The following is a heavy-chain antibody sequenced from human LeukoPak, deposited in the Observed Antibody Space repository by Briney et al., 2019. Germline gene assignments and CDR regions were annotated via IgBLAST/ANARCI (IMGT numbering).Heavy chain of an antibody. CDR1: EFTFSSYG. J-gene: IGHJ4*02. CDR3: AQGVAWEFDY. Sequence: GGSLRLSCAASEFTFSSYGMHWVRQAPGKGLEWVAFIQSDGSNKYYADSVKGRFAISRDNSKNTLYLQMNSLRTEDTAVYHCAQGVAWEFDYWGQGTLVTVSS. CDR2: IQSDGSNK. V-gene: IGHV3-30*02. D-gene: IGHD1-26*01.